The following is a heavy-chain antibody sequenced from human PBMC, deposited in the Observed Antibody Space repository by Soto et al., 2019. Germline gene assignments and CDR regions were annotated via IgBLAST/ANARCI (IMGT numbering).Heavy chain of an antibody. D-gene: IGHD3-22*01. J-gene: IGHJ6*03. Sequence: SETLSLTCTVSGDSISSDYWSWFRQPPGKGLEWIGYIYYSGSTYYNPSLKSRVTISVDTSKNQFYLKLSSVTAADTAVFYCAREVRGTMIFLGYYFLDFWGKGASVTV. CDR1: GDSISSDY. CDR3: AREVRGTMIFLGYYFLDF. CDR2: IYYSGST. V-gene: IGHV4-59*01.